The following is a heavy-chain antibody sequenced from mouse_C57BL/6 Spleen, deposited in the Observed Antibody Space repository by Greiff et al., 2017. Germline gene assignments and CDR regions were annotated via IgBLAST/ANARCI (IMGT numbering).Heavy chain of an antibody. J-gene: IGHJ2*01. V-gene: IGHV1-74*01. D-gene: IGHD2-5*01. CDR2: IHPADSDT. CDR1: GYTFTSYW. CDR3: AIERSNSYFDY. Sequence: VQLQQPGAELVKPGASVKVSCKASGYTFTSYWMHWVKQRPGQGLEWIGRIHPADSDTHYNQKLKGKATLTVDKSSSTPYMQLSSLTSDDSAVYYCAIERSNSYFDYWGQVTTLTVSS.